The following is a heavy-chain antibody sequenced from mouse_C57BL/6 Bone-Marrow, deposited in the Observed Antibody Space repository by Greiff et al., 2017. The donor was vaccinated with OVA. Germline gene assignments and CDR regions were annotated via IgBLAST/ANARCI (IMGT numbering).Heavy chain of an antibody. CDR1: GYTFTSYW. V-gene: IGHV1-64*01. CDR3: AGIYYGNYLFAY. CDR2: IHPNSGST. Sequence: VQLQQSGAELVKPGASVKLSCKASGYTFTSYWMHWVKQRPGQGLEWIGMIHPNSGSTNYNEKFKSKATLTVDKSSSTAYMQLSSLTSEDSAVYYCAGIYYGNYLFAYWGQGTLVTVSA. J-gene: IGHJ3*01. D-gene: IGHD2-1*01.